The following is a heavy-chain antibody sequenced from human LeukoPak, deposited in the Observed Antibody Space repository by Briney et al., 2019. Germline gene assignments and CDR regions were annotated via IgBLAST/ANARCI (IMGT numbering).Heavy chain of an antibody. V-gene: IGHV4-34*01. J-gene: IGHJ4*02. Sequence: SETLSLTCAVYGGSFSGYYWSWIRQPPGRGLEWIGEINHSGSTNYNPSLKSRVTISVDTSKNQFSLKLSSVTAADTAVYYCARAPYYDYVWGSYRPAYYFDYWGQGTLVTVSS. D-gene: IGHD3-16*02. CDR3: ARAPYYDYVWGSYRPAYYFDY. CDR1: GGSFSGYY. CDR2: INHSGST.